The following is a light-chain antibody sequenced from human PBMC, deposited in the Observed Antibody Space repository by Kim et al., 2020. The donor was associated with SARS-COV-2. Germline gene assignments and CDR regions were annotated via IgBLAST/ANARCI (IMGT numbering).Light chain of an antibody. CDR2: DVD. J-gene: IGLJ3*02. V-gene: IGLV2-14*04. CDR1: RSDVAAYNI. CDR3: SSFRSGNTLL. Sequence: GQSSTISYTGTRSDVAAYNIVSWYQQHPGEAPKVIIYDVDNRPSGVSNRFSGSKSGNTASLTISEVQAEDEADYYCSSFRSGNTLLFGGGTQLTVL.